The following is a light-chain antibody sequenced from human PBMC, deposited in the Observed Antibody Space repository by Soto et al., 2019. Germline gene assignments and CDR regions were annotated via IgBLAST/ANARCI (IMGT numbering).Light chain of an antibody. CDR1: QSVSNY. CDR3: QQSYSTLWT. V-gene: IGKV1-39*01. J-gene: IGKJ1*01. CDR2: STS. Sequence: DIQMTQSPSSLSASVGDRVTITCRASQSVSNYLNWYRQLPGKAPTLLIYSTSTLQSGVPSRFSGSGSGTDFTLTISSLQPEDFATYYCQQSYSTLWTFGQGTKVDIK.